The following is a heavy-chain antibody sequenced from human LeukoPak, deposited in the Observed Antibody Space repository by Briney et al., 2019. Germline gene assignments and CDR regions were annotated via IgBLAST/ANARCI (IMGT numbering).Heavy chain of an antibody. D-gene: IGHD2-2*01. CDR2: IYYGGST. Sequence: PSETLSLTCTASGGSISSYYWSWIRQPPGKGLEWIGYIYYGGSTNYNPSLKSRVTISVDTSKNQFSLKLSSVTAADTAVYYCARELSSEVVPAAGFDYWGQGTLVTVSS. CDR1: GGSISSYY. CDR3: ARELSSEVVPAAGFDY. J-gene: IGHJ4*02. V-gene: IGHV4-59*01.